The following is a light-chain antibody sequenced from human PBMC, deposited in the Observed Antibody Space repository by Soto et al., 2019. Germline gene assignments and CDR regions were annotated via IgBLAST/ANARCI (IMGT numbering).Light chain of an antibody. CDR3: SSYTSISTRV. Sequence: QSALTQPASVSGSPGQSITISCTGTSSDVGSYNYVSWYQQHPGKAPKLMMYEVSNRPSGVSKRFSGSKSGNTTSLTISGLQAEDEDNYHCSSYTSISTRVFGGGTQLTVL. CDR2: EVS. V-gene: IGLV2-14*01. J-gene: IGLJ3*02. CDR1: SSDVGSYNY.